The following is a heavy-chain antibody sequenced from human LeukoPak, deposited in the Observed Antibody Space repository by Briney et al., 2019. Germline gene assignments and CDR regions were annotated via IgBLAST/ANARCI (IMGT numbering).Heavy chain of an antibody. CDR2: ISGSSSTI. Sequence: GGSLRLSCAASGFTFSSYTMNWVRQAPGKGLEWVSYISGSSSTIYYADSVKGRFTISRDNAKNSLYLQMNSLRAEGTAVYYCAREGYYGSGLYYYYYMDVWGKGTTVTVSS. D-gene: IGHD3-10*01. V-gene: IGHV3-48*01. CDR3: AREGYYGSGLYYYYYMDV. J-gene: IGHJ6*03. CDR1: GFTFSSYT.